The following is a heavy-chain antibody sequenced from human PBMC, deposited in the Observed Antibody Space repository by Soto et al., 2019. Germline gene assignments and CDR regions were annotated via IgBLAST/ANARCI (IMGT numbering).Heavy chain of an antibody. V-gene: IGHV4-31*03. CDR1: GDSIRSGGYY. J-gene: IGHJ5*02. CDR2: LYDSGTT. Sequence: QVQLQESGPGLVKPSQTLSLTCTVSGDSIRSGGYYWNWIRQHPGKGLEWIGHLYDSGTTHYNPSLKSRATISKDTSKNQFSLKLRSVTAADTAVYYCARESPAGDGTWLDPWGQGTLVTVSS. D-gene: IGHD2-21*02. CDR3: ARESPAGDGTWLDP.